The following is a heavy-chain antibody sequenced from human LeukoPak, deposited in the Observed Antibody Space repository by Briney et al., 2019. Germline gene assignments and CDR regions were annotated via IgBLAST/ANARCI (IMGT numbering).Heavy chain of an antibody. Sequence: SETLSLTCTVSGGSISSYYWSWIRQPPGKGLEWIGYIYYSGSTNCNPSLKSRVTISVDTSKNQFSLKLSSVTAADTAVYYCARGVYCGGDCRYYFDYWGQGTLVTVSS. V-gene: IGHV4-59*01. CDR3: ARGVYCGGDCRYYFDY. CDR2: IYYSGST. D-gene: IGHD2-21*02. J-gene: IGHJ4*02. CDR1: GGSISSYY.